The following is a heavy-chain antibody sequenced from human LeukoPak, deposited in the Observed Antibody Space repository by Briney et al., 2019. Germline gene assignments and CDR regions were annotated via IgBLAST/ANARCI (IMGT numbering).Heavy chain of an antibody. D-gene: IGHD3-10*01. CDR3: ARVKVLWFGASAFDI. Sequence: PSETLSLTCAVSGYSISSGYYWGWIRQPPGKGLEWIGSIYHSGSTYYNPSLKSRVTISVDTSKNQFSLKLSSVTAADTAVYYCARVKVLWFGASAFDIWGQGTMVTVPS. J-gene: IGHJ3*02. CDR1: GYSISSGYY. V-gene: IGHV4-38-2*01. CDR2: IYHSGST.